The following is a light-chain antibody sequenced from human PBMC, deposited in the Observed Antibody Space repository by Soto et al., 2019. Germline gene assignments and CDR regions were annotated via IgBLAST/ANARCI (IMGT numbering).Light chain of an antibody. CDR1: QSVSTN. CDR2: AAS. J-gene: IGKJ4*01. CDR3: QQYDNWPPLT. V-gene: IGKV3D-15*01. Sequence: EILMTQSPATLSLYPGERATLSCRASQSVSTNLAWYQQRRGQAPRLLIYAASSRATGIPARFSGSGSGTQFTLTISSLQSEDFAVYYCQQYDNWPPLTFGGGTKVEIK.